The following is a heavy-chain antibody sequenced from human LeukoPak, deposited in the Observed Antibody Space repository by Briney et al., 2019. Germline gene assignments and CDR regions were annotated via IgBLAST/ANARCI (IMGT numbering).Heavy chain of an antibody. CDR3: ARARRYYDILTGYYIQGHNYGMDV. CDR1: GGSISSGDYY. CDR2: IYYSGST. V-gene: IGHV4-30-4*01. J-gene: IGHJ6*02. D-gene: IGHD3-9*01. Sequence: SQTLSLTCTVSGGSISSGDYYWSWIRQPPGTGLEWIGYIYYSGSTYYNPSLKSRVTISVDTSKNQFSLKLSSVTAADTAVYYCARARRYYDILTGYYIQGHNYGMDVWGQGTTVTVSS.